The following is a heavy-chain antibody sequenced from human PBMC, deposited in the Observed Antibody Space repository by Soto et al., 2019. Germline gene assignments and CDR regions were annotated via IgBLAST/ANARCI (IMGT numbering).Heavy chain of an antibody. CDR3: ARAAGEQLVPAYYSNGMDV. CDR1: GFTFSSYA. Sequence: GGSLRLSCAASGFTFSSYAMHWVRQAPGKGLEWVAVISYDGSNKYYADSVKGRFTISRDNSKNTLYLQMNSLRAEDTAVYYCARAAGEQLVPAYYSNGMDVSCPGPTLTVSS. CDR2: ISYDGSNK. D-gene: IGHD6-6*01. J-gene: IGHJ6*02. V-gene: IGHV3-30-3*01.